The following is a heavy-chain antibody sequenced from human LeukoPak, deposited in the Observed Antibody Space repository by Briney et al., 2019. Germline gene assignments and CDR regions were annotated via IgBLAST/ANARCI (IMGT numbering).Heavy chain of an antibody. V-gene: IGHV6-1*01. D-gene: IGHD3-16*01. CDR3: ARGNGYPFDY. J-gene: IGHJ4*02. Sequence: SQTLSLTCAISGDSLSSNSATWNWVRQSPSRGLEWLGRTYYRSKWSNDYAVSVKGRVTINPDASKKQFSLQLNSVTPEDTAMYYCARGNGYPFDYWGQGTLVTVSS. CDR1: GDSLSSNSAT. CDR2: TYYRSKWSN.